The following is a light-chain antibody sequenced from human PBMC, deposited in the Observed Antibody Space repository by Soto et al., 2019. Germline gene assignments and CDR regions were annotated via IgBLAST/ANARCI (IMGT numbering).Light chain of an antibody. CDR2: DVS. J-gene: IGLJ1*01. V-gene: IGLV2-11*01. CDR3: CSYAGSSFV. CDR1: SSDVGGYNY. Sequence: QSALTQPRSVSGSPGQSVTISCTGTSSDVGGYNYVSWYHPHPGKAPKLMIYDVSKRPSGVPVRFSGSKSGNTASLTISGLQAEDEADYCCCSYAGSSFVFGTGTKVTVL.